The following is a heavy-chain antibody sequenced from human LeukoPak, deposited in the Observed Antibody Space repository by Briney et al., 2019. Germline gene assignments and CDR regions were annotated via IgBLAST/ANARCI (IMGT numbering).Heavy chain of an antibody. Sequence: ASVKVSCKASGYTFTSYYMHWVRQAPGQGLEWMGIINPSGGSTSDAQKCQGRGTMNRDMSTSTVYMELRSLRSEDTAVYYCARDGQLVPFDYWGQGTLVTVSS. J-gene: IGHJ4*02. CDR3: ARDGQLVPFDY. CDR2: INPSGGST. V-gene: IGHV1-46*01. CDR1: GYTFTSYY. D-gene: IGHD6-6*01.